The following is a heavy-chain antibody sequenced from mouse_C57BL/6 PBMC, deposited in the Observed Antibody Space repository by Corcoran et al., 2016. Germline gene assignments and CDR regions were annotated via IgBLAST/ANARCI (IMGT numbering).Heavy chain of an antibody. Sequence: QVTLKESGPGILQSSQTLSLTCSFSGFSLSTSGMGVSWIRQPSGKGLEWLAHIYWDDDKRYNPSLKSRLTLSKDTSRNQVFLKITNVDTADTATYYCARSYGNYDYYAMDYWGQGTSVTVSS. V-gene: IGHV8-12*01. D-gene: IGHD2-1*01. CDR2: IYWDDDK. J-gene: IGHJ4*01. CDR1: GFSLSTSGMG. CDR3: ARSYGNYDYYAMDY.